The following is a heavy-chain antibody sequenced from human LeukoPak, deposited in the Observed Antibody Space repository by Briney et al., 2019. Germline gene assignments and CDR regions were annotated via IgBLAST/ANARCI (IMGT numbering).Heavy chain of an antibody. V-gene: IGHV3-23*01. D-gene: IGHD3-3*01. CDR3: ATMGYDLWSGYWPDY. CDR1: GFTFSSYA. CDR2: ISGSGGST. J-gene: IGHJ4*02. Sequence: GGSLRLSCAASGFTFSSYAMSWVRQAPGKGLEWVSTISGSGGSTDYADSVKGRFTISRDNSKNTLYLQMDSLGAEDTAEYYCATMGYDLWSGYWPDYWGQGTLVTVSS.